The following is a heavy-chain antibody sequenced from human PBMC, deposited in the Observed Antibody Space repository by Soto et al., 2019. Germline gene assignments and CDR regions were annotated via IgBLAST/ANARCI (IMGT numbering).Heavy chain of an antibody. CDR2: ISGSGGST. V-gene: IGHV3-23*01. CDR1: GFTFSSYA. Sequence: EVQLLESGGGLVQPGGSLRLSCAASGFTFSSYAMSWVRQAPGKGLEWVSAISGSGGSTYYADSVKGRFTISRDNSKNTLYLQMNSLRAEDTAVYYCANSMFTSGWYHTPYYFDYWGQGTLVTVSS. D-gene: IGHD6-19*01. CDR3: ANSMFTSGWYHTPYYFDY. J-gene: IGHJ4*02.